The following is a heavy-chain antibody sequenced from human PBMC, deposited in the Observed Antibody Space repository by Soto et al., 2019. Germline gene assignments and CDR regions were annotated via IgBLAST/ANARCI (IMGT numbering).Heavy chain of an antibody. CDR1: GYTFTSYG. CDR3: ARDSGWDIVVVPAAWGTYYYYGMDV. V-gene: IGHV1-18*04. D-gene: IGHD2-2*01. J-gene: IGHJ6*02. Sequence: ASVKVSCKASGYTFTSYGISWVRQAPGQGLEWMGWISAYNGNTNYAQKLQGRVTMTTDTSTGTAYMELRSLRSDDTAVYYCARDSGWDIVVVPAAWGTYYYYGMDVWG. CDR2: ISAYNGNT.